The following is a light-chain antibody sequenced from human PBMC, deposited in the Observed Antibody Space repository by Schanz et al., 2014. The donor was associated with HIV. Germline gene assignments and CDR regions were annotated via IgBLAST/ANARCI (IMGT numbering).Light chain of an antibody. CDR3: QQYGSSPPT. J-gene: IGKJ1*01. V-gene: IGKV3-20*01. CDR2: GAS. CDR1: QIISTS. Sequence: EAVLTQSPATLSVYPGERVTLSCRTTQIISTSLAWYQQRPGQPPRLLLYGASSRATGIPDRFSGSGSGTDFTLTISRLEPEDFAVYYCQQYGSSPPTFGQGTKVEIK.